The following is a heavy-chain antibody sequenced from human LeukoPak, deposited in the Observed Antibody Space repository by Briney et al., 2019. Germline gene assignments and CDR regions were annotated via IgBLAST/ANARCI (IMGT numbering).Heavy chain of an antibody. D-gene: IGHD5-12*01. Sequence: SVKVSCKASGYTFTDYYMHWVRQAPGQGLEWMGRIIAILDTAHYAQKFQGRFTITADKSTTTVYMELSSLRSDDTAVYYCVRSGYDYDWFDPWGQGTLVTVSS. CDR1: GYTFTDYY. CDR3: VRSGYDYDWFDP. J-gene: IGHJ5*02. CDR2: IIAILDTA. V-gene: IGHV1-69*08.